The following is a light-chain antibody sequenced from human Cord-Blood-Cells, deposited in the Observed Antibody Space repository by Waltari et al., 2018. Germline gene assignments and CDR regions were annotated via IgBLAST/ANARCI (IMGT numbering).Light chain of an antibody. Sequence: DIQMTQSPSTLSASVGDRVTITCRARQSISSWLAWYQQKPGKAPKLLIYKASSLESGVPSRFSGSGSGTEFTLTISSLQPDDFATYYCQQYNSQYTFGQGTKLEIK. CDR1: QSISSW. J-gene: IGKJ2*01. V-gene: IGKV1-5*03. CDR2: KAS. CDR3: QQYNSQYT.